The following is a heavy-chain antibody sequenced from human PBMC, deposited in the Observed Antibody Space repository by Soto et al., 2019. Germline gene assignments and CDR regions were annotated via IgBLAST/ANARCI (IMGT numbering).Heavy chain of an antibody. CDR2: ISGSGGST. CDR1: GFTFSSYA. Sequence: GGSLRLSCAASGFTFSSYAMSWVRQAPGKGLEWVSAISGSGGSTYYADSVKGRFTISRDNSKNTLYLQMNSLRAEDTAVYYCAKSYYDFWSGYPRFFDYWGQGTLVTVSS. CDR3: AKSYYDFWSGYPRFFDY. V-gene: IGHV3-23*01. D-gene: IGHD3-3*01. J-gene: IGHJ4*02.